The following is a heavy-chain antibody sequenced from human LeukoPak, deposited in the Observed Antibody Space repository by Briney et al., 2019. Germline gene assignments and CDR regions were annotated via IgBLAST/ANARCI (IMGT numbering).Heavy chain of an antibody. V-gene: IGHV3-73*01. D-gene: IGHD3-10*01. Sequence: PGGSLRLSCAASGFTFSASAMHWVRQASGKGLEWVGRVRGKAYNYATAYAASVKGRFTISRDDSKNTAYLQMNSLQTEDTAVYYCTFGDSCAWSFDNWGQGTLVTVSS. CDR2: VRGKAYNYAT. CDR3: TFGDSCAWSFDN. J-gene: IGHJ4*02. CDR1: GFTFSASA.